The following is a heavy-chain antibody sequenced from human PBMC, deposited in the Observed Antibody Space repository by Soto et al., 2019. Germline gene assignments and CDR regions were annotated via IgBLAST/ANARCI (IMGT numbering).Heavy chain of an antibody. V-gene: IGHV3-30*18. CDR3: ANWNYPQSD. Sequence: QVQLVESGGGVVQPGKSLRLSCAASGFTFNTYGMHWVRQAPGKGPEWVAVISNDGSNKYYADSVKGRFTISRDNSKNTLYLQMNXLRAEDTAVYYCANWNYPQSDWGQGTLVTVSS. CDR1: GFTFNTYG. J-gene: IGHJ4*02. D-gene: IGHD1-7*01. CDR2: ISNDGSNK.